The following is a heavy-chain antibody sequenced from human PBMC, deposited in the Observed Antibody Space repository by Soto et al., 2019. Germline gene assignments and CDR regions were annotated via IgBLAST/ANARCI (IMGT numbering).Heavy chain of an antibody. CDR2: ISWNSGSI. CDR1: GFTFDDYA. D-gene: IGHD4-17*01. Sequence: EVQLVESGGGLVQPGRSLRLSCAASGFTFDDYAMHWVRQAPGKGLEWVSGISWNSGSIGYADSVKGRFTISRDNAKNSLYLQMNSLRAEDTAVYYCAIFRAVTTPFDYWGQGTLVTVSS. CDR3: AIFRAVTTPFDY. V-gene: IGHV3-9*01. J-gene: IGHJ4*02.